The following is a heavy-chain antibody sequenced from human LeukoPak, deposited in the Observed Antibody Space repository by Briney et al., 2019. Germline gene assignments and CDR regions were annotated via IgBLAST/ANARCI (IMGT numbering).Heavy chain of an antibody. CDR2: INPNSGGI. CDR3: GRDRAFAGTAPDAFDI. J-gene: IGHJ3*02. D-gene: IGHD6-19*01. CDR1: GYTFTCYY. V-gene: IGHV1-2*02. Sequence: ASVKASCKASGYTFTCYYIHWVRQAPGQRLEWMGWINPNSGGIKYAQKFQGRVTMTRDTSISTAYMELSRLKSDDTAVYYCGRDRAFAGTAPDAFDIWGQGTMVTVSS.